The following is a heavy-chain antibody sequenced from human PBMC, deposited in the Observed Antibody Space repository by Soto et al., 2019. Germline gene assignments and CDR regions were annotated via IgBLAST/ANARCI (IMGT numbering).Heavy chain of an antibody. V-gene: IGHV3-23*01. CDR1: GFTFSSYA. D-gene: IGHD3-22*01. CDR3: AKNRGYYDSSGYYYFDY. Sequence: PGGSLRLSCAASGFTFSSYAMSWVRQAPGKGLEWVSAISGSGGSTYYADSVKGRFTISRDNSKNTLYLQMNSLRAEDTAVYYCAKNRGYYDSSGYYYFDYWGQGTMVTV. J-gene: IGHJ4*02. CDR2: ISGSGGST.